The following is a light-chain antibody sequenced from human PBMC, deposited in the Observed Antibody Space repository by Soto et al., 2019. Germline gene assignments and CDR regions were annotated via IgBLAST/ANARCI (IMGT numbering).Light chain of an antibody. CDR2: GAS. V-gene: IGKV3-15*01. CDR1: QSVSSN. CDR3: QQYNNWPPVT. J-gene: IGKJ5*01. Sequence: EIVMTQSPATLSVSPGERVTLSCRASQSVSSNVAWYQQKPGQAPRLLISGASNRATGIPARFSGSGSGTEFTLTISTLQSEDFAAYYCQQYNNWPPVTFGQGTRLEIK.